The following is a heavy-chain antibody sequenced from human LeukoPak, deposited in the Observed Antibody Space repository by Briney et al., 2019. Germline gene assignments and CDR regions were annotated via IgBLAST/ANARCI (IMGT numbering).Heavy chain of an antibody. V-gene: IGHV3-23*01. CDR1: GFTFSSYA. CDR2: IRGNGITT. CDR3: AKDDRWLQYND. Sequence: GGSLRLSCAASGFTFSSYAMSWVRQAPGRGLEWVSGIRGNGITTYYADSVKGRFTISRDNSKNTVYLQMNILRAEDTAIYYCAKDDRWLQYNDWGQGTLVTVSS. D-gene: IGHD5-24*01. J-gene: IGHJ4*02.